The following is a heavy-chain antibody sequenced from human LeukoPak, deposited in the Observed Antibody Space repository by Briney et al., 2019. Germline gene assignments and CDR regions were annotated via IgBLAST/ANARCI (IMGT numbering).Heavy chain of an antibody. CDR2: IYYSGST. D-gene: IGHD3-10*01. CDR3: ARVRTPYGYYGMDV. Sequence: SETLSLTCTVSGGSISSYYWSWIRQPPGKGLEGIGYIYYSGSTNYNPSLKSRVTISVDTSKNQFSLKLSSVTAADTAVYYCARVRTPYGYYGMDVWGQGTTVTVSS. J-gene: IGHJ6*02. V-gene: IGHV4-59*01. CDR1: GGSISSYY.